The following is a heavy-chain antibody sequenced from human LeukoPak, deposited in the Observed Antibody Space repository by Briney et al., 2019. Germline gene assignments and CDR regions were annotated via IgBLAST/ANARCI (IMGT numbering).Heavy chain of an antibody. V-gene: IGHV1-18*04. Sequence: ASVKVSCKASGYTFTSYGISWVRQAPGQGLEWMGWISPYNGNTNYAQNLQGRVTMTTDTSASTAYMELRSLRSDDTAVYYCARVVVAGGGNWFDPWGQGTLVTVSS. CDR1: GYTFTSYG. CDR2: ISPYNGNT. J-gene: IGHJ5*02. D-gene: IGHD6-19*01. CDR3: ARVVVAGGGNWFDP.